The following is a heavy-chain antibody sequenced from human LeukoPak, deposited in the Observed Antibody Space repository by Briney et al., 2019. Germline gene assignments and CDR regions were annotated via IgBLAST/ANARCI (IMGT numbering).Heavy chain of an antibody. Sequence: GGSLRLSCAASGFTFSSYGMSWVRQAPGKGLEWVSAISGSGGSTYYADSVKGRFTISRDNSKNTLYLQMNSLRAEETAVYYCAKERSRGGDCLDYWGQGTLVTVSS. J-gene: IGHJ4*02. CDR3: AKERSRGGDCLDY. D-gene: IGHD2-21*02. CDR2: ISGSGGST. CDR1: GFTFSSYG. V-gene: IGHV3-23*01.